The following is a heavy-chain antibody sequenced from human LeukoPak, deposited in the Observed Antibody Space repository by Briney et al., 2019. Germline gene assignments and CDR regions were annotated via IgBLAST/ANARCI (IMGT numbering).Heavy chain of an antibody. D-gene: IGHD5-24*01. CDR2: INPNNGGT. V-gene: IGHV1-2*02. J-gene: IGHJ3*02. CDR3: ARVGDGLNDAFDI. Sequence: ASVKVSCKASGYTFTGYFMNWVRQAPGQGLEWMGWINPNNGGTNYAQNFQVRVTMTRDTSISTAYMELSSLRSEDTAVYYCARVGDGLNDAFDIWGQGTMVTVSS. CDR1: GYTFTGYF.